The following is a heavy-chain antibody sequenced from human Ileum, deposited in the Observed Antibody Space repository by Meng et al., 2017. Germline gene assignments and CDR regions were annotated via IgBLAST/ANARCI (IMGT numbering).Heavy chain of an antibody. CDR2: ISSSSSYI. V-gene: IGHV3-21*01. Sequence: AGSLTLSCAASGFTSSSYSMNWVRQAPGNGLEWVSSISSSSSYINYADSVKGRFTISRDKAKHSLYLQMNSLRAEDTAVYYCARDFGIAAAGNGWFDPWGQGTLVTVSS. CDR3: ARDFGIAAAGNGWFDP. D-gene: IGHD6-13*01. CDR1: GFTSSSYS. J-gene: IGHJ5*02.